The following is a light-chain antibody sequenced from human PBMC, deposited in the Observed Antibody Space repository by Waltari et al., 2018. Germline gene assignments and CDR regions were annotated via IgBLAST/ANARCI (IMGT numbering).Light chain of an antibody. Sequence: DIQMTQSPSTLSASVGDRDTIPCRASQSISSWLAWYQQRPGKAPKLLIYDASSLESGVPSRFSGSGSGTEFTLTISSLQPDDFATYYCQQYNSYTFGQGTKLEIK. CDR2: DAS. CDR3: QQYNSYT. J-gene: IGKJ2*01. CDR1: QSISSW. V-gene: IGKV1-5*01.